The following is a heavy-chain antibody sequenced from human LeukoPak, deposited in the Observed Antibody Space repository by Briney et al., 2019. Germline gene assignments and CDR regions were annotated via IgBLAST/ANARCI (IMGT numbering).Heavy chain of an antibody. CDR3: TRESSWPPVSNY. CDR2: IRSEAYGGTT. D-gene: IGHD6-13*01. CDR1: GFTVSSNY. V-gene: IGHV3-49*04. J-gene: IGHJ4*02. Sequence: GGSLRLSCAASGFTVSSNYMSWVRQAPGKGLEWVGFIRSEAYGGTTEYAASVKGRFTISRDDSKSIAYLQMNSLKTEDTAVYYCTRESSWPPVSNYWGQGTLVTVSS.